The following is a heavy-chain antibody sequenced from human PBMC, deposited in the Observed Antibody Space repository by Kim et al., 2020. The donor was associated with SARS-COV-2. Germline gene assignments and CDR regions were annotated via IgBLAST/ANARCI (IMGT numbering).Heavy chain of an antibody. CDR2: IKSKTDGGTT. CDR3: TLRGVVTPSDAFDI. V-gene: IGHV3-15*01. Sequence: GGSLRLSCAASGFTFSNAWMSWVRQAPGKGLEWVGRIKSKTDGGTTDYAAPVKGRFTISRDDSKNTLYLQMNSLKTEDTAVYYCTLRGVVTPSDAFDIWGQGTMVTVSS. D-gene: IGHD2-21*02. CDR1: GFTFSNAW. J-gene: IGHJ3*02.